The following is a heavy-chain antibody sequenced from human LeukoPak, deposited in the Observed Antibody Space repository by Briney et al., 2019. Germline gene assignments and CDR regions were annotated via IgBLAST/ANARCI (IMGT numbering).Heavy chain of an antibody. V-gene: IGHV4-59*08. Sequence: PSETLSLTCTVSGGSISSYYWSWIRQPPGKGLEWSGYIYYSGSTNYNPSLKSRVTISVDTSKNQFSLKLSSVTAADTAVYYCARHGPKDDIVVVVAATFDYWGQGTLVTVSS. J-gene: IGHJ4*02. CDR1: GGSISSYY. D-gene: IGHD2-15*01. CDR3: ARHGPKDDIVVVVAATFDY. CDR2: IYYSGST.